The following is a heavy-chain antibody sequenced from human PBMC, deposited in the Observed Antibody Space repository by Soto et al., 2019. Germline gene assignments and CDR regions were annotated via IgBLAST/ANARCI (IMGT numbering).Heavy chain of an antibody. V-gene: IGHV4-59*08. J-gene: IGHJ5*02. CDR3: AKTYYDFWSGYEKYNWFDP. CDR2: IYYSGST. D-gene: IGHD3-3*01. Sequence: SETLSLTCTVSGGSISSYYWSWIRQPPGKGLEWIGYIYYSGSTNYNPSLKSRVTISVDTSKNQFSLKLSSVTAADTAVYYCAKTYYDFWSGYEKYNWFDPWGQGTLVTVSS. CDR1: GGSISSYY.